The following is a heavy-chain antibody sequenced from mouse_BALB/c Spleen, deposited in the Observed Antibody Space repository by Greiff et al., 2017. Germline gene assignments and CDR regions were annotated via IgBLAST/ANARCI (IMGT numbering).Heavy chain of an antibody. V-gene: IGHV14-4*02. CDR1: GFNIKDYY. D-gene: IGHD1-1*01. Sequence: DVKLQESGAELVRSGASVKLSCTASGFNIKDYYMHWVKQRPEQGLEWIGWIDPENGDTEYAPKFQGKATMTADTSSNTAYLQLSSLTSEDTAVYYCNRGYYGKRYFDYWGQGTTLTVAS. J-gene: IGHJ2*01. CDR3: NRGYYGKRYFDY. CDR2: IDPENGDT.